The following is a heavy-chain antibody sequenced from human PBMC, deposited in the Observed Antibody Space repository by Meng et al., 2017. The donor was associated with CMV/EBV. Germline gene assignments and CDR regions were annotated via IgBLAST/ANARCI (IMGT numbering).Heavy chain of an antibody. D-gene: IGHD3-3*01. J-gene: IGHJ5*02. V-gene: IGHV3-48*03. CDR2: ISSSGSTI. Sequence: GESLKISCAASGFTFSSYEMNWVRQAPGKGLEWVSYISSSGSTIYYADSVKGRFTISRDNSKNTLYLQMNSLRAEDTAVYYCAKDGGGVITIFGVANPTGGFDPWGQGTLVTVSS. CDR3: AKDGGGVITIFGVANPTGGFDP. CDR1: GFTFSSYE.